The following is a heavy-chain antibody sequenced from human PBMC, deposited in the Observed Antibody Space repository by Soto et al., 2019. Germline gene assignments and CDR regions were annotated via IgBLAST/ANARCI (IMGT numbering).Heavy chain of an antibody. CDR3: ARPPQAYDSSGYYPYYFDA. J-gene: IGHJ4*02. D-gene: IGHD3-22*01. Sequence: GGSLRLSCAASGFTFSNYGMHWVRQAPGKGLEWVAVISYEGSNKYYADSVKGRFTISRDNSKNTLYLQMNSLRTEDTAVYYCARPPQAYDSSGYYPYYFDAWGQGTLVTFSS. V-gene: IGHV3-30*03. CDR2: ISYEGSNK. CDR1: GFTFSNYG.